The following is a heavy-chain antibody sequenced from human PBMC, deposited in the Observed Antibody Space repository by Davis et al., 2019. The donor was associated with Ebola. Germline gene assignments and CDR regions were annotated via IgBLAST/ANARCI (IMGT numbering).Heavy chain of an antibody. J-gene: IGHJ1*01. D-gene: IGHD2-2*02. CDR3: ARAPGYQLLYRYFQH. Sequence: SETLSLTCAVYGGSFSGYYWSWIRQPPGKGLEWIGEIFHSGSTNYNPSLKSRVTIAADKSRNQFFLRLNSVTAADTAVYYCARAPGYQLLYRYFQHWGQGTLVIVSS. V-gene: IGHV4-34*12. CDR1: GGSFSGYY. CDR2: IFHSGST.